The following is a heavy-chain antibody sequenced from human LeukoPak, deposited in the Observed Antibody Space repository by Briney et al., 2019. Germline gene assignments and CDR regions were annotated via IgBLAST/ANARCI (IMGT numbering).Heavy chain of an antibody. Sequence: SETLSLTCTVSGGSIRSSYYYWGWIRQPPGKGLEWIGSIYYSGSTYYNPSLKSRVTISVDTSKNQFSLKLSSVTAADTAVYYCASQADYYDSSGYTFDPWGQGTLVTVSS. J-gene: IGHJ5*02. CDR2: IYYSGST. V-gene: IGHV4-39*01. CDR3: ASQADYYDSSGYTFDP. CDR1: GGSIRSSYYY. D-gene: IGHD3-22*01.